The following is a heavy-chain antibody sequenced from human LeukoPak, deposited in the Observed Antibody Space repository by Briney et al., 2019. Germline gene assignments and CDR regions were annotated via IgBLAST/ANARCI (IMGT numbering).Heavy chain of an antibody. D-gene: IGHD1-1*01. CDR3: ARDARGRYNWNDVGLQFRPGDY. V-gene: IGHV1-2*02. J-gene: IGHJ4*02. CDR1: VYTFTRYY. Sequence: GASVNVSFTASVYTFTRYYMHWVRQAPGQGREWMGWINPNSGGTNYAQKFQGRVTMTRDTSISTAYMELSRLRSDDTAVYYCARDARGRYNWNDVGLQFRPGDYWGQGTLVTVSS. CDR2: INPNSGGT.